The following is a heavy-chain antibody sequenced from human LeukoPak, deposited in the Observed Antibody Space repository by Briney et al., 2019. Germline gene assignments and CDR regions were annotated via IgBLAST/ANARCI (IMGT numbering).Heavy chain of an antibody. CDR3: ARDAEYSSSSTFDYYYVDV. CDR2: ISSSGSTI. D-gene: IGHD6-6*01. J-gene: IGHJ6*03. V-gene: IGHV3-11*04. Sequence: GGSLRLSCAASGFTFSDYYMSWIRQAPGKGLEWVSYISSSGSTIYYADSVKGRFTISRDNAKNSLYLQMNSLRAEDTAVYYCARDAEYSSSSTFDYYYVDVWGKGTTVTVSS. CDR1: GFTFSDYY.